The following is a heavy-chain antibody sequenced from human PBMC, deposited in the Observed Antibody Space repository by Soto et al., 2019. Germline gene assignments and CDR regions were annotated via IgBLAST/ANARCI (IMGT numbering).Heavy chain of an antibody. Sequence: PGESLKISCNASGYSFTIYWMGWVRQMPGKGLAWMGIIYPGGSDPDYSPSFQGQVTISADKSISTAYLQWSSLKASDTAMYYWARYASGGTSLGMDVWGQGTTVTVSS. CDR2: IYPGGSDP. CDR3: ARYASGGTSLGMDV. CDR1: GYSFTIYW. D-gene: IGHD6-19*01. V-gene: IGHV5-51*01. J-gene: IGHJ6*02.